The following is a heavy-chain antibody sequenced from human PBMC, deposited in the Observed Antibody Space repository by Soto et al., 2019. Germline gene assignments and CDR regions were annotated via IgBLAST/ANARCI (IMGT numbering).Heavy chain of an antibody. J-gene: IGHJ4*02. D-gene: IGHD2-2*01. CDR1: GFTVSNNY. V-gene: IGHV3-53*01. CDR2: IYSGGYT. Sequence: EVQLVESGGGLIQPGGSLRLSCAVSGFTVSNNYMSWVRQAPGKGLEGVSVIYSGGYTAYGDSVKGRFTISRDNSKNTLYFQRKSLGAAAPGVFYGATQPGGGGYWGQGTLVTVSS. CDR3: ATQPGGGGY.